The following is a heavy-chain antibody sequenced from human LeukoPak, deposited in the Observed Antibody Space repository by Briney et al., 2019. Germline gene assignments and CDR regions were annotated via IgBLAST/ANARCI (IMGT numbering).Heavy chain of an antibody. V-gene: IGHV1-69*04. CDR3: ARDAPAFSETASFDY. CDR1: GGTFSSYA. D-gene: IGHD2/OR15-2a*01. Sequence: SVKVSSKASGGTFSSYAISWVRQAPGQGLEWMGRIIPILGIANYAQKFQGRVTITADKSTSTAYMELSSLRSEDTAVYYCARDAPAFSETASFDYWGQGTLVTVSS. CDR2: IIPILGIA. J-gene: IGHJ4*02.